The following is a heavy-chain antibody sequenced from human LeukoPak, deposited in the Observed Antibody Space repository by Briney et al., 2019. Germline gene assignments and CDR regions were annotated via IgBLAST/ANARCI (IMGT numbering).Heavy chain of an antibody. J-gene: IGHJ4*02. CDR3: ARGGLNSLLPY. CDR2: IYYNGNT. CDR1: GGSVGSDDYY. Sequence: SETLSLTCTVSGGSVGSDDYYWNWIRQSPGKGLEWIGYIYYNGNTYYNPSLRGRVTISLDTFRNHFTLNLSSVTAADTAMYYCARGGLNSLLPYWGQGTLVAVSS. V-gene: IGHV4-30-4*01. D-gene: IGHD2/OR15-2a*01.